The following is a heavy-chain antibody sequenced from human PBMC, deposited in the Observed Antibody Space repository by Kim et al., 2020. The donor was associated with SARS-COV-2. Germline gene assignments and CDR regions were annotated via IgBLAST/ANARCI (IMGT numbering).Heavy chain of an antibody. Sequence: YADSVKGRFTISRDNSKNTLYRQMNSLRAEDTAVYYCARGRAAAGVFDYWGQGTLVTVSS. CDR3: ARGRAAAGVFDY. J-gene: IGHJ4*02. D-gene: IGHD6-13*01. V-gene: IGHV3-33*01.